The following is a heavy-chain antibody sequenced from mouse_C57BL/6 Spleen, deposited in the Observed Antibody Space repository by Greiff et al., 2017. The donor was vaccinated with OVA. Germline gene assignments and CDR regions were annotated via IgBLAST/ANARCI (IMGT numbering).Heavy chain of an antibody. CDR2: INYDGSST. Sequence: EVQVVESEGGLVQPGSSMKLSCTASGFTFSDYYMAWVRQVPEKGLEWVANINYDGSSTYYLDSLKSRFIISRDNAKNILYLQMSSLKSEDTATYYCARAPYGKDYAMDYWGQGTSVTVSS. D-gene: IGHD1-1*01. V-gene: IGHV5-16*01. CDR3: ARAPYGKDYAMDY. J-gene: IGHJ4*01. CDR1: GFTFSDYY.